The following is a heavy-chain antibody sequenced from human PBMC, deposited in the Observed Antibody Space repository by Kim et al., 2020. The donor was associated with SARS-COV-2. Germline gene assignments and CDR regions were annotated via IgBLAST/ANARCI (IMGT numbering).Heavy chain of an antibody. D-gene: IGHD2-2*01. Sequence: GGSLRLSCVASAFRFEDYAIQWVRQVPGKGLEWISLISADGSNTNYADSVKGRFTVPRDNNKNSVSLQMNSLRKEDTAFYYCAKDICSSTSCPYYYYYGMDVWGQGTTVIVSS. V-gene: IGHV3-43*02. J-gene: IGHJ6*02. CDR1: AFRFEDYA. CDR3: AKDICSSTSCPYYYYYGMDV. CDR2: ISADGSNT.